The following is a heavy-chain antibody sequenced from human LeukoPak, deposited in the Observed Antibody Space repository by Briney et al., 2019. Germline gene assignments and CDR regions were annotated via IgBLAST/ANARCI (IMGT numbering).Heavy chain of an antibody. CDR2: IYPGDSDT. CDR1: GYSFTDYW. Sequence: GESLKISCKASGYSFTDYWIVWVRQMPGKGLEWMGAIYPGDSDTRDSPSLDGQVTISADKSVSTTYLQWSSLQASDTAMYYCARFLEGQGSYASESYYYHFDYWGQGTLVTVSS. J-gene: IGHJ4*02. D-gene: IGHD3-10*01. V-gene: IGHV5-51*01. CDR3: ARFLEGQGSYASESYYYHFDY.